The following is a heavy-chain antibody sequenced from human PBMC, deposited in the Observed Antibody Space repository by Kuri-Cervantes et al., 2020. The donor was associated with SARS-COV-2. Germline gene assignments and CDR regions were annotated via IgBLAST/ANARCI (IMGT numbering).Heavy chain of an antibody. J-gene: IGHJ6*03. V-gene: IGHV3-30*04. D-gene: IGHD6-6*01. CDR2: ISYDGSNK. CDR3: AKDPRIAARRYYYYYMDV. CDR1: GFTFSSYA. Sequence: GGSLRLSCAASGFTFSSYAMHWVRQAPGKGLEWVAVISYDGSNKYYADSVKGRFTISRDNSKNTLYLQMNSLRAEDTAVYYCAKDPRIAARRYYYYYMDVWGKGTTVTVSS.